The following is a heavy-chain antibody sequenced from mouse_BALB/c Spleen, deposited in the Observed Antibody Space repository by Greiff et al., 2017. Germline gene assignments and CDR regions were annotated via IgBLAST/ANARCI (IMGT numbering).Heavy chain of an antibody. CDR1: GFTFSSFG. CDR2: ISSGSSTI. V-gene: IGHV5-17*02. Sequence: EVQGVESGGGLVQPGGSRKLSCAASGFTFSSFGMHWVRQAPEKGLEWVAYISSGSSTIYYADTVKGRFTISRDNPKNTLFLQMTSLRSEDTAMYYCARSPTTVGAYWGQGTLVTVSA. J-gene: IGHJ3*01. D-gene: IGHD1-1*01. CDR3: ARSPTTVGAY.